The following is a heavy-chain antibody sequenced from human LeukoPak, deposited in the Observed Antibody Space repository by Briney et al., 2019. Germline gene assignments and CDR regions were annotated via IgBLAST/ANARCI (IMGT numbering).Heavy chain of an antibody. D-gene: IGHD3-3*01. V-gene: IGHV4-34*01. Sequence: SETLSLTCAVYGGSFSGYYWSWIRQPPGKGLEWIGEINHSGSTNYNPSLKSRVTISVDTSKNQFSLKLSSVTAADTAVYYCARGQIYYDFWSGYSQSYFDYWGQGTLVTVSS. CDR2: INHSGST. CDR3: ARGQIYYDFWSGYSQSYFDY. CDR1: GGSFSGYY. J-gene: IGHJ4*02.